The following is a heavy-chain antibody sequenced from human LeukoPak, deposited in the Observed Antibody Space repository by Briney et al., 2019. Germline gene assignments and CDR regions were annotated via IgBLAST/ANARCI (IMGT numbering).Heavy chain of an antibody. D-gene: IGHD6-19*01. V-gene: IGHV4-59*08. Sequence: SETLSLTCTVSVGSISSYYWSWIRQPPGKGLEWIGYIYYSGSTNYNPSLKSRVTISVDTSKNQFSLKLSSVTAADTAVYYCARRAPYSSGWSGFDYWGQGTLVTVSS. CDR1: VGSISSYY. J-gene: IGHJ4*02. CDR3: ARRAPYSSGWSGFDY. CDR2: IYYSGST.